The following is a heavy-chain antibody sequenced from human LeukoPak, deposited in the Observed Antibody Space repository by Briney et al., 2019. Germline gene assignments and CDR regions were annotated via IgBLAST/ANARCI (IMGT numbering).Heavy chain of an antibody. Sequence: GGSLRLSCAASGFTFSIYAMNWVRQAPGRGLEWVSAINPSGGSTYYADSVKGRFTISRDNSKNTLYLQMNSLRAEDTALYFCAKAVSHSYFDFWGQGTLVTVSA. CDR1: GFTFSIYA. D-gene: IGHD6-19*01. J-gene: IGHJ4*02. CDR2: INPSGGST. CDR3: AKAVSHSYFDF. V-gene: IGHV3-23*01.